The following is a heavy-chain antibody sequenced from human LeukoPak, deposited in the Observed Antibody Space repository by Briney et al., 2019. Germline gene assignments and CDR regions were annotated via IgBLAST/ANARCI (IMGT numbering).Heavy chain of an antibody. CDR3: ARDRGRTNWFDP. Sequence: GALILSCAAAGFTFSSYWMSGVRRAPGKGLEGVANIKQDGSEKYYVASVKGRFTISRDNAKNSLYLQMNSLRAEDTAVYYCARDRGRTNWFDPWGQGTLVTVSS. V-gene: IGHV3-7*01. CDR1: GFTFSSYW. D-gene: IGHD3-10*01. J-gene: IGHJ5*02. CDR2: IKQDGSEK.